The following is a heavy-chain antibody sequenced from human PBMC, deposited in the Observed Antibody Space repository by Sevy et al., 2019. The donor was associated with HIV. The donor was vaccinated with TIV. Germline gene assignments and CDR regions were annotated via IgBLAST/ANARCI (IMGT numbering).Heavy chain of an antibody. J-gene: IGHJ6*03. D-gene: IGHD3-3*01. CDR2: ISSSGGAK. CDR3: ARDSSGEEFGFYYYYMDV. Sequence: GGSLRLSCAASGFNFRDFYMTWIRQAPGKGLEWVAYISSSGGAKDYADSVAGRFTISRENAKNSMYLQMNSLRADDAAIYFCARDSSGEEFGFYYYYMDVWGKGTAVTVSS. CDR1: GFNFRDFY. V-gene: IGHV3-11*04.